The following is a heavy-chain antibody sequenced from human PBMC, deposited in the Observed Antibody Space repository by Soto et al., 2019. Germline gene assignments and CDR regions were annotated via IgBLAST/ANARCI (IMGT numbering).Heavy chain of an antibody. CDR3: AKASTYEYVWGSYRYNFDS. CDR1: GFPFSSYA. J-gene: IGHJ4*02. D-gene: IGHD3-16*02. CDR2: ISGSGDRT. V-gene: IGHV3-23*01. Sequence: EVQLLESGGGLVQPGGSLRLSCAASGFPFSSYAMTWVRQAPGKGLEWVSGISGSGDRTHYVDSVQGRFTISRDNSKNTLYLQMNSLRAEDTAVYYCAKASTYEYVWGSYRYNFDSWGQGTLVTVSS.